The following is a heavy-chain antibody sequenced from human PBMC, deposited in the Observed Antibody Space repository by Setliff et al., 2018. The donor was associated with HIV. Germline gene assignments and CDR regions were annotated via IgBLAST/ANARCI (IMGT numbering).Heavy chain of an antibody. D-gene: IGHD4-4*01. CDR2: IYYSGST. Sequence: PSETLSLTCTVSGGSISSYYWSWIRQPPGKGLEWIGYIYYSGSTNYNPSLKSRVTISVDTSKNQFALKLSSVTAADTAVYYCARDGIYDYSNYVDAFDIWGQGTMVTVSS. J-gene: IGHJ3*02. V-gene: IGHV4-59*12. CDR1: GGSISSYY. CDR3: ARDGIYDYSNYVDAFDI.